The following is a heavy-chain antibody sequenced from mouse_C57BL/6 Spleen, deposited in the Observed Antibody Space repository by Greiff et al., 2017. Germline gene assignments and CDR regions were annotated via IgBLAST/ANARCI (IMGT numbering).Heavy chain of an antibody. CDR2: IDPSDSYT. J-gene: IGHJ2*01. CDR3: ALGPLLRF. D-gene: IGHD1-1*01. Sequence: VQLQQPGAELVKPGASVKLSCKASGYTFTSYWMQWVKQRPGQGLEWIGEIDPSDSYTNYNQKFKGKATLTVDTSSSTAYMQLSSLTSEDSAVYYCALGPLLRFWGQGTTLTVSS. CDR1: GYTFTSYW. V-gene: IGHV1-50*01.